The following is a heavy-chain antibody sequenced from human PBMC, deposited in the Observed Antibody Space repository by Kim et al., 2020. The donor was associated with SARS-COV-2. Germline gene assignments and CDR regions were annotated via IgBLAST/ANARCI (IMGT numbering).Heavy chain of an antibody. CDR3: ARVQVAATRFFYGMDV. D-gene: IGHD2-15*01. J-gene: IGHJ6*02. CDR2: IYYSGST. V-gene: IGHV4-59*01. Sequence: SETLSLTYTVSGGSISSYYWSWIRQPPGKGLEWIGHIYYSGSTNYNPSLKSRVTISVDTSKNQFFLKLSSVTAADTAVYYCARVQVAATRFFYGMDVWGQGTTVTVSS. CDR1: GGSISSYY.